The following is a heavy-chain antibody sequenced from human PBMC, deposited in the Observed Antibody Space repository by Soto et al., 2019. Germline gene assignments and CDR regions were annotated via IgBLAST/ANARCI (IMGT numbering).Heavy chain of an antibody. CDR1: GLTFSSYA. J-gene: IGHJ4*02. Sequence: QVQLVESGGGVVQPGRSLRLSCAASGLTFSSYAMHWVRQAPGKGLEWVAVISYDGSNKYYADSVKGRFTISRDNSKNTLYLQMNSLRAEDTAVYYCARDLIAAEGSFDYWGQGTLVTVSS. CDR2: ISYDGSNK. CDR3: ARDLIAAEGSFDY. V-gene: IGHV3-30-3*01. D-gene: IGHD6-13*01.